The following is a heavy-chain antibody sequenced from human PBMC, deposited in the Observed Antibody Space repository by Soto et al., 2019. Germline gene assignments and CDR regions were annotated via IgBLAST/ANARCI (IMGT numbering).Heavy chain of an antibody. CDR1: GYTFTGYY. CDR3: ARNFCGGGYSYTIYYYYGMDV. V-gene: IGHV1-69*13. D-gene: IGHD5-18*01. CDR2: IIPIFGTA. Sequence: SVKVSCKASGYTFTGYYMHWVRQAPGQGLEWMGGIIPIFGTANYAQKFRGRVTITADESTSTAYMELSSLRSEDTAVYYCARNFCGGGYSYTIYYYYGMDVWGQGTMITVSS. J-gene: IGHJ6*02.